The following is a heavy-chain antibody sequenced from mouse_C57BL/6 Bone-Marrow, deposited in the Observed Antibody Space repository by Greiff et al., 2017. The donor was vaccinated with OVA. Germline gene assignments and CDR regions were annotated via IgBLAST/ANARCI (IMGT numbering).Heavy chain of an antibody. J-gene: IGHJ4*01. CDR3: ARYYYGSSSPTDYAMDF. D-gene: IGHD1-1*01. V-gene: IGHV1-81*01. CDR1: GYTFPSYG. CDR2: IYPRSGNT. Sequence: QVQLQQSGAELARPGASVKLSCKASGYTFPSYGISWVKQRTGQGLEWIGEIYPRSGNTYYNETFKGKATMPADKASSTSYMELRSLTSEDSAVYFCARYYYGSSSPTDYAMDFCGQGTSVTVSS.